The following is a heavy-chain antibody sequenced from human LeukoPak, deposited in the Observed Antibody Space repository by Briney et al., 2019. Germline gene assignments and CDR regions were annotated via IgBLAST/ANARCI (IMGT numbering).Heavy chain of an antibody. CDR1: GGSISSSY. J-gene: IGHJ4*02. CDR2: IYYSGST. V-gene: IGHV4-59*08. D-gene: IGHD6-19*01. CDR3: ATWGIAVAGTFDY. Sequence: PSETLSLTCTVSGGSISSSYWSWIRQPPGKGLEWIGYIYYSGSTNYNPSFKSRVAISVDTSKNQFSLKLSSVTAADTAVYYCATWGIAVAGTFDYWGQGTPVTVST.